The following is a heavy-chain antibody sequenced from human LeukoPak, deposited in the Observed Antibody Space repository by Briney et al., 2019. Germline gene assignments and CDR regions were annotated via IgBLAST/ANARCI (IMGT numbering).Heavy chain of an antibody. CDR2: TRYDEKNQ. D-gene: IGHD3-22*01. J-gene: IGHJ4*02. CDR1: GFPFTTYG. CDR3: AKEGSGSYRCIDF. V-gene: IGHV3-30*02. Sequence: PGGSLRLSCAASGFPFTTYGMHWVRQAPGKGLEWVGFTRYDEKNQYYADSVKGRFTISRDHSKNTLYLQMNSLRAEDTGVYYCAKEGSGSYRCIDFWGQGTLVTVSS.